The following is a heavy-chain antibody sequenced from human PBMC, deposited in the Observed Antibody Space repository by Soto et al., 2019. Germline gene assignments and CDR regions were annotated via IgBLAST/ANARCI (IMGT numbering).Heavy chain of an antibody. V-gene: IGHV3-43*01. CDR2: ISWDGGST. D-gene: IGHD6-6*01. CDR3: AKDITSIAARAPYYYYGMDV. Sequence: PGESLKISCAASGFTFDDYTMHWVRQAPGKGLEWVSLISWDGGSTYYADSVKGRFTISRDNSKNSLYLQMNSLRTEDTALYYCAKDITSIAARAPYYYYGMDVWGQGTTVTVSS. J-gene: IGHJ6*02. CDR1: GFTFDDYT.